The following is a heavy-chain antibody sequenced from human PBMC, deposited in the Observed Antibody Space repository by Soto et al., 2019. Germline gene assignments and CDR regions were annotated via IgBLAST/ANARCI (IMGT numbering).Heavy chain of an antibody. J-gene: IGHJ6*02. Sequence: ASVKVSCKASGYTFTSYAMHWVRQAPGQRLEWMGWINAGNGNTKYSQKFQGRVTITRDTSASTAYMELSSLRSEDTAVYYCAVHTVTTLSTYYYYYGMDVWGQGTTVTVSS. CDR3: AVHTVTTLSTYYYYYGMDV. CDR1: GYTFTSYA. D-gene: IGHD4-17*01. CDR2: INAGNGNT. V-gene: IGHV1-3*01.